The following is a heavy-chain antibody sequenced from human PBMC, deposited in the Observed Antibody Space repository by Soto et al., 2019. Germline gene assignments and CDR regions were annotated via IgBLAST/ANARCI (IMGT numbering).Heavy chain of an antibody. CDR3: ASDPRVADYDFWSGDDY. J-gene: IGHJ4*02. CDR1: GYTFTSYG. Sequence: ASVKVSCKASGYTFTSYGISWVRQAPGRGLEWMGWISAYNGNTNYAQKLQGRVTMTTDTSTSTAYMELRSLRSDDTAVYYCASDPRVADYDFWSGDDYWGQGTLVTVSS. CDR2: ISAYNGNT. D-gene: IGHD3-3*01. V-gene: IGHV1-18*01.